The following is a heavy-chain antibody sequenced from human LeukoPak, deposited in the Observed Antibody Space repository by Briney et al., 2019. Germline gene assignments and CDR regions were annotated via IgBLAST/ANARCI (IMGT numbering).Heavy chain of an antibody. Sequence: ASVKVSCKVSGSTFTNHGISWVREAPGQGLEWMGWISTYNGHTNYAQKFQGRVTMTTDTSTSTVYMEVRSLRSDNTAVYYCARDKAPGGKRWFDPWGQGTLVTVSS. V-gene: IGHV1-18*01. J-gene: IGHJ5*02. CDR1: GSTFTNHG. CDR3: ARDKAPGGKRWFDP. D-gene: IGHD4-23*01. CDR2: ISTYNGHT.